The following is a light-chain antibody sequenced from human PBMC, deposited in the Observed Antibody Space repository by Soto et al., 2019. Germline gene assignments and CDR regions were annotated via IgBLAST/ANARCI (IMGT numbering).Light chain of an antibody. J-gene: IGKJ5*01. V-gene: IGKV1-39*01. CDR1: QTVGTD. CDR2: AAS. Sequence: DIQMTQSPSSLSASVGGRVTITCRASQTVGTDLSSYQQKPGRAPNLLIFAASRLQSGVLSRFSGSGSGTDVTLTNNSLQPEDFATYYCQQGYSTPITFGQGTRLEIK. CDR3: QQGYSTPIT.